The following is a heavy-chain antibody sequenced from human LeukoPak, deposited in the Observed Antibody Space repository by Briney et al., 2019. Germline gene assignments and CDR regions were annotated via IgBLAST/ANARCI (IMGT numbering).Heavy chain of an antibody. D-gene: IGHD6-13*01. J-gene: IGHJ3*02. V-gene: IGHV1-46*01. CDR3: ARPSSSWYFSPKTKNKDAFDI. Sequence: ASVRVSCKASGYTFTRYYMHWVRQAPGQGLEWMGIINPSGGSTSYTQKFQGRVTMTRDMSTSTVYMELSSLRSEDTAVYYCARPSSSWYFSPKTKNKDAFDIWGQGTMVTVSS. CDR1: GYTFTRYY. CDR2: INPSGGST.